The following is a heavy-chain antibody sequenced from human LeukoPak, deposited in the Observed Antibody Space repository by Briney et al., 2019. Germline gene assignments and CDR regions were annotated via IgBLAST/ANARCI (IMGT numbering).Heavy chain of an antibody. CDR1: GFTFSLYA. J-gene: IGHJ4*02. D-gene: IGHD2-2*01. Sequence: GGSLRLSCAASGFTFSLYAMNWVRQAPGKGLGWTSYINDDSSDIHYAGSVRGRFTISRDDARKTLYLQLSSLRVEDTAVYYCARDTFQPGLIDSWGQGTLVTVSS. CDR3: ARDTFQPGLIDS. V-gene: IGHV3-21*05. CDR2: INDDSSDI.